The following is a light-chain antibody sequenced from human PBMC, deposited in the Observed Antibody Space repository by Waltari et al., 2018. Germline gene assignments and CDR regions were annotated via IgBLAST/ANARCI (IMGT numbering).Light chain of an antibody. CDR3: QVWDSRNEYEGL. J-gene: IGLJ3*02. V-gene: IGLV3-21*04. CDR1: DIGHKG. CDR2: DED. Sequence: SYVVTQAPSVSVAPGETATITCGGDDIGHKGVNWYQKMPGQATVLVIYDEDRRPSGIPERFSGSTSGETATLTVARVEAGDEAVYYCQVWDSRNEYEGLFGAGTRLTVL.